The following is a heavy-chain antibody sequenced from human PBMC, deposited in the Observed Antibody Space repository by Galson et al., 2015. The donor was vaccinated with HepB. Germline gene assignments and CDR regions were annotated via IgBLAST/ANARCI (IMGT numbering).Heavy chain of an antibody. CDR1: GYTFSSYS. D-gene: IGHD2-15*01. CDR2: INTYDGST. J-gene: IGHJ5*02. V-gene: IGHV1-18*01. Sequence: SVKVSCKASGYTFSSYSIAWVRQAPGQGLEWMGWINTYDGSTNYAQNLQGRVTMTTDKSTTTAYMELRSLRSDDTAVYDCARGARGTVVTGTLNNWFDPWGQGTLVTVSS. CDR3: ARGARGTVVTGTLNNWFDP.